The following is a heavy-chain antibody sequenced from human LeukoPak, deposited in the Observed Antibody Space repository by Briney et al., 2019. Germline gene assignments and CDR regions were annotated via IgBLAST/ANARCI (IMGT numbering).Heavy chain of an antibody. Sequence: KPSETLSPTCTVSGGSISSSSYYWGWIRQPPGKGLEWIGSIYYSGSTYYNPSLKSRVTISVDTSKNQFSLKLSSVTAADTAVYYCAGLLQLWLLSTEYYFDYWGQGTLVTVSS. CDR3: AGLLQLWLLSTEYYFDY. D-gene: IGHD5-18*01. J-gene: IGHJ4*02. CDR2: IYYSGST. CDR1: GGSISSSSYY. V-gene: IGHV4-39*01.